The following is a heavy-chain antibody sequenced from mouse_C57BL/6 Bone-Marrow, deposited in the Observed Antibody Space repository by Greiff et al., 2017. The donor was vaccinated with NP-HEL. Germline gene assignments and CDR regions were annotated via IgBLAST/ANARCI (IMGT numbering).Heavy chain of an antibody. D-gene: IGHD1-1*01. CDR1: GYTFTTYW. V-gene: IGHV1-50*01. CDR3: ARKAYYGRSYEFAY. Sequence: QVQLQQPGAELVKPGASVKLSCKASGYTFTTYWMQWVKQRPGQGLEWIGEIDPSDSYTTYNHKLKGKATLTVDTSSSTAYMQLSSLTSEDSAVYYCARKAYYGRSYEFAYWGQGTLVTVSA. CDR2: IDPSDSYT. J-gene: IGHJ3*01.